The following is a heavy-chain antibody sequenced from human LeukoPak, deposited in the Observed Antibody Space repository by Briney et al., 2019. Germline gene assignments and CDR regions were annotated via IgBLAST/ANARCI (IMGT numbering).Heavy chain of an antibody. V-gene: IGHV1-69-2*01. CDR1: GYTFTDYY. D-gene: IGHD6-13*01. CDR3: ATDPSPGGQRLVQI. CDR2: VDPEGGET. Sequence: GASVKISCKVSGYTFTDYYMHWVQQAPGKGLEWMGLVDPEGGETIYAEKFQGRVTITADTSTDTAYMELSSLRSEDTAVYYCATDPSPGGQRLVQIWGQGTLVTVSS. J-gene: IGHJ4*02.